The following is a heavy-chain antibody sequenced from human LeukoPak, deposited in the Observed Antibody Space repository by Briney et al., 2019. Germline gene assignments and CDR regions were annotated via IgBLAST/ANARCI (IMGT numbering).Heavy chain of an antibody. D-gene: IGHD3-22*01. CDR3: AKPYYYDSRGYPCYFDY. CDR2: IRYDGSNK. J-gene: IGHJ4*02. Sequence: GGSMRLSCAASGFTFSSYAMHWIRQAPGKGLEWVAVIRYDGSNKYYADSVKGRFTISRDNSKNTLYLQMNSLRAEDTAVYYCAKPYYYDSRGYPCYFDYWGQGTLVTVSS. CDR1: GFTFSSYA. V-gene: IGHV3-30*02.